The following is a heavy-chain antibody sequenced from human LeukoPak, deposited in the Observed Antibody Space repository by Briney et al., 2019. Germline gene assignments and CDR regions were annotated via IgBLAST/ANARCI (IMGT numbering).Heavy chain of an antibody. V-gene: IGHV3-21*01. J-gene: IGHJ6*03. CDR1: GVTFTDYS. CDR3: AREGGDGDYYYYMDV. CDR2: ISRVGTYI. D-gene: IGHD2-21*02. Sequence: GGSLRLSCSASGVTFTDYSMSWVCQAPGKGLEWVSIISRVGTYIYYADSVKGRFTVSRDNAKSSLYLQMTSLRAEDTAVYFCAREGGDGDYYYYMDVWGKGTTVTVSS.